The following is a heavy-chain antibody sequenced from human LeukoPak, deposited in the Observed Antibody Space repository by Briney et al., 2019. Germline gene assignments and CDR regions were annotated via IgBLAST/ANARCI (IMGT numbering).Heavy chain of an antibody. CDR1: GYTFTSYY. V-gene: IGHV1-46*01. Sequence: GASVKVSCKASGYTFTSYYMHWVRQAPGQGLEWMGIINPSGGSTSYAQKFQGRVTMTRDTSTSTVYMELSNLRSEDTAVYYCARDTVVVPAAIYSFDHWGQGTLVTVSS. J-gene: IGHJ4*02. D-gene: IGHD2-2*02. CDR3: ARDTVVVPAAIYSFDH. CDR2: INPSGGST.